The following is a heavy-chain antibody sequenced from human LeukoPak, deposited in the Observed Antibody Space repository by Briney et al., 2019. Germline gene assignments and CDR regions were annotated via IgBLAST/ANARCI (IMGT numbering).Heavy chain of an antibody. CDR1: GFTFSSYS. CDR3: ARDAVVVVAAPHNWFDP. Sequence: GGSLRLSCAASGFTFSSYSMNWVRQAPGKGLEWVSYISSSSSTIYYADSVKGRFTISRDNAKNSLYLQMNSLRAEDTAVYYCARDAVVVVAAPHNWFDPWGQGNLVTVSS. V-gene: IGHV3-48*01. D-gene: IGHD2-15*01. CDR2: ISSSSSTI. J-gene: IGHJ5*02.